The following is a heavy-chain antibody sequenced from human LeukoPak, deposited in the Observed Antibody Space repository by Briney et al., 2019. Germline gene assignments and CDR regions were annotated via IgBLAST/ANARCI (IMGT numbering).Heavy chain of an antibody. CDR1: GYTFTSYD. Sequence: ASVKVSCKASGYTFTSYDINWVRQATGQGLEWMGWMNPNSGNTGYAQKLQGRVTMTRNTSISTAYIELSSLRSEDTAVYYCARSGGRGIRYFDWLYRYYFDYWGQGTLVTVSS. CDR2: MNPNSGNT. V-gene: IGHV1-8*01. J-gene: IGHJ4*02. CDR3: ARSGGRGIRYFDWLYRYYFDY. D-gene: IGHD3-9*01.